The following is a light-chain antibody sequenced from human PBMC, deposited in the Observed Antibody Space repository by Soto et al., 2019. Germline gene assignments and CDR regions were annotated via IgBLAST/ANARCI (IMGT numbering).Light chain of an antibody. V-gene: IGLV4-69*01. CDR3: QTWGTGILVV. J-gene: IGLJ2*01. CDR1: SGHSSYA. Sequence: QLVLTQSPSASASLGASVKLTCTLSSGHSSYAIAWHQQQPEKGPRFLMKLNNDGSYFKGDGIPDRFSGSSSGAERYLTISSLQSEDEADYYCQTWGTGILVVFGGGTKVTVL. CDR2: LNNDGSY.